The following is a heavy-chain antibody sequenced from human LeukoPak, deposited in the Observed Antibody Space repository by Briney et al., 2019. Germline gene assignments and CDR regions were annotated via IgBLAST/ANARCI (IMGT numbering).Heavy chain of an antibody. V-gene: IGHV3-30-3*01. CDR2: ISYDGINE. D-gene: IGHD3-10*01. CDR3: ARVGYYASGPFSYFHY. Sequence: GRSLRLSCAAPGFTFSGYAMHSVRQAPGQGLEWVAVISYDGINEYYAISVKGRFTISRDNSKNTLYLQMNSRSVEDTAVYYCARVGYYASGPFSYFHYWGQGTLVTVSS. CDR1: GFTFSGYA. J-gene: IGHJ4*02.